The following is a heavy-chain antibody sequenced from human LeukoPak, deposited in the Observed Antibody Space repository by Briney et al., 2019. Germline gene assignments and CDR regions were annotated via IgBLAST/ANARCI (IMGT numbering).Heavy chain of an antibody. J-gene: IGHJ4*02. Sequence: PGGSLRLSCAASGFTFSSYAMNWVRQAPGKGLEWVSSISNNGGSTYYYADSVKGRFTISRDNSKNTLFLQMNSLRAEDTAVYYCAKDLGGGWYYFDCWGQGTLVTVSS. CDR3: AKDLGGGWYYFDC. CDR2: ISNNGGST. CDR1: GFTFSSYA. D-gene: IGHD6-19*01. V-gene: IGHV3-23*01.